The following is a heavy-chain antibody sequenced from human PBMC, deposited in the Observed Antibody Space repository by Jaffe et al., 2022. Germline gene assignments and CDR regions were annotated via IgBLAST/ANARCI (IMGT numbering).Heavy chain of an antibody. D-gene: IGHD2-15*01. J-gene: IGHJ6*03. Sequence: QVQLVESGGGVVQPGGSLRLSCAASGFTFSSYGMHWVRQAPGKGLEWVAFIRYDGSNKYYADSVKGRFTISRDNSKNTLYLQMNSLRAEDTAVYYCAKAETGYCSGGSCYSGEVYYYMDVWGKGTTVTVSS. CDR2: IRYDGSNK. CDR1: GFTFSSYG. CDR3: AKAETGYCSGGSCYSGEVYYYMDV. V-gene: IGHV3-30*02.